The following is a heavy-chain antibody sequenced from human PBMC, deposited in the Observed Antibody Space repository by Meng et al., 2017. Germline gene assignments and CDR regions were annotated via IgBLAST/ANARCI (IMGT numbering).Heavy chain of an antibody. D-gene: IGHD2-21*01. J-gene: IGHJ5*02. CDR2: IHFSGST. Sequence: QVQLQESGPGLVKPSQTLSLTCTDFGGSISGGDYSWSWIRQPPGKGLEWIGYIHFSGSTYYNPYLNSRITISVDMSRNQFFLRLTSVTSADMAVYYCARVNSDCGGVMCYKGWFDPWGQGTLVTVSS. CDR1: GGSISGGDYS. V-gene: IGHV4-30-4*01. CDR3: ARVNSDCGGVMCYKGWFDP.